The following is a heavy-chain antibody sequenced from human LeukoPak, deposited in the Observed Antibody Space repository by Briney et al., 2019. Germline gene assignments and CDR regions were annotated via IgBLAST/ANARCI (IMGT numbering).Heavy chain of an antibody. J-gene: IGHJ4*02. D-gene: IGHD6-13*01. V-gene: IGHV4-59*12. CDR1: GGSIRSYY. Sequence: SETLSLTCTVSGGSIRSYYWSWIRQPPGKGLEWIGYIYYSGVTNYNPSLKSRVTISVDTSQKQFSLRLSSVTAADTAVYYCARGRYVTTRGGAAAGFLDYWGQGTLVTVST. CDR2: IYYSGVT. CDR3: ARGRYVTTRGGAAAGFLDY.